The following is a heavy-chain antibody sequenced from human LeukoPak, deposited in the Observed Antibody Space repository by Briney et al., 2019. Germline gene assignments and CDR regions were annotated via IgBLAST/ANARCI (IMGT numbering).Heavy chain of an antibody. V-gene: IGHV3-74*01. Sequence: GGSLRPSCAASGFTFRNYWMHWVRQPPGEGLEWVSRLRTDGDKKSYAASVRDRFTISRDNAKNMLYPQMNSLRVEDTAVYYCVRDHPGSNSLEYWGQGTPVTVSS. D-gene: IGHD4-11*01. CDR2: LRTDGDKK. CDR3: VRDHPGSNSLEY. CDR1: GFTFRNYW. J-gene: IGHJ4*02.